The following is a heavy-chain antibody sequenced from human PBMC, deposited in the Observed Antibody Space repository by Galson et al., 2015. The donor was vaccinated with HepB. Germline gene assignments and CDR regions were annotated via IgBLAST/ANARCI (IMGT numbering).Heavy chain of an antibody. Sequence: SLRLSCAASGFTFRSYTMHWVRQAPGKGLGWVAVISYHGSNKYYADSVKGRFTISRDNSKNTLYLEMNNLRTEDTAVYYCARGGLFEGGASPVDSWGQGTLVTVSS. CDR3: ARGGLFEGGASPVDS. V-gene: IGHV3-30-3*01. D-gene: IGHD1-26*01. J-gene: IGHJ4*02. CDR1: GFTFRSYT. CDR2: ISYHGSNK.